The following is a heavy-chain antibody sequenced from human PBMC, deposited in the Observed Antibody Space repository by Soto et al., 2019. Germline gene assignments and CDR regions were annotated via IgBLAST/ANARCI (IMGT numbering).Heavy chain of an antibody. Sequence: QLQLQESGPGLVKPSETLSLTCTVSGASISSSSYYWGWIRQPPGQGLERIGSIYFSGSTYYNPSLTSRVTTSVDTSKDQFSLKMSSVTAADTAVYYCASAYHFWSGQTPFDPWGQGTLVTVSS. CDR1: GASISSSSYY. CDR3: ASAYHFWSGQTPFDP. D-gene: IGHD3-3*01. J-gene: IGHJ5*02. V-gene: IGHV4-39*01. CDR2: IYFSGST.